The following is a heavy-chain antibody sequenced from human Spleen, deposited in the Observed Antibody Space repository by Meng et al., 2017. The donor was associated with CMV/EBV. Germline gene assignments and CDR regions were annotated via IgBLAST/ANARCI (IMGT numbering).Heavy chain of an antibody. CDR1: GFTVSSNY. D-gene: IGHD3-22*01. Sequence: GGSLRLSCAASGFTVSSNYMSWVRQAPGKGLEWVSVIYSGGSTYYADSAKGRFTISRDNSKNTLYLQMNSLRAEDTAVYYCAREDYDSSGNDYWGQGTLVTVSS. CDR3: AREDYDSSGNDY. CDR2: IYSGGST. V-gene: IGHV3-66*02. J-gene: IGHJ4*02.